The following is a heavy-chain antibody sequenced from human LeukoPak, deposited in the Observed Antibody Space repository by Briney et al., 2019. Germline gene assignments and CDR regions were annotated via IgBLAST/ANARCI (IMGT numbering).Heavy chain of an antibody. J-gene: IGHJ4*02. D-gene: IGHD6-19*01. Sequence: GGSLRLSCAASGFTVSSNYMSWVRQAPGEGLEWVSVIYSGGSTYYADSVKGRFTISRDNSKNTLYLQMNSLRAEDTAVYYCATTYSSGWYVADYWGQGTLVTVSS. V-gene: IGHV3-66*01. CDR3: ATTYSSGWYVADY. CDR2: IYSGGST. CDR1: GFTVSSNY.